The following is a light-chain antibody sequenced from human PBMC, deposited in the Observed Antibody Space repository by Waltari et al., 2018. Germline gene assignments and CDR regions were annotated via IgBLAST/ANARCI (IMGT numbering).Light chain of an antibody. J-gene: IGLJ2*01. Sequence: QSALTQPASVSGSPGQSITISCTGTNNDVGGYDLVSWYQQHPGKAPKLIIYEVHRRPSGVSNRFSCSKSGNTASRTISGLQAEDEAQYYCCSYVGVTTVLFGGGT. CDR1: NNDVGGYDL. V-gene: IGLV2-23*01. CDR2: EVH. CDR3: CSYVGVTTVL.